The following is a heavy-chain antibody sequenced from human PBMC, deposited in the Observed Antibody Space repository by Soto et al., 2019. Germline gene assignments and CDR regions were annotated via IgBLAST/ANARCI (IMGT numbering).Heavy chain of an antibody. D-gene: IGHD4-17*01. CDR3: ARDRSYGDYDQGGYFDY. CDR1: GGTFSSYT. V-gene: IGHV1-69*08. CDR2: IIPILGIA. Sequence: QVQLVQSGAEVKKPGSSVKVSCKASGGTFSSYTISWVRQAPGQGLEWMGRIIPILGIANYAQKFQGRVTITADKSTITAYMELSSLRSEDTAVYYCARDRSYGDYDQGGYFDYWGQGTLVTVSS. J-gene: IGHJ4*02.